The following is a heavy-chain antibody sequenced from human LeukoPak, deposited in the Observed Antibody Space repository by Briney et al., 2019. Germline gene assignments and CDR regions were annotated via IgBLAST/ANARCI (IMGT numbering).Heavy chain of an antibody. CDR1: GYTFTSYG. J-gene: IGHJ4*02. D-gene: IGHD3-3*01. CDR2: ISAYNGNT. V-gene: IGHV1-18*01. CDR3: AREMGPGGFWSGYKRTPFEY. Sequence: ASVKVSCKASGYTFTSYGISWVRQAPGQGLEWMGWISAYNGNTNYAQKLQGRVTMTTDTSTSTAYMELRSLRSDDTAVYYCAREMGPGGFWSGYKRTPFEYWGQGTLVTVSS.